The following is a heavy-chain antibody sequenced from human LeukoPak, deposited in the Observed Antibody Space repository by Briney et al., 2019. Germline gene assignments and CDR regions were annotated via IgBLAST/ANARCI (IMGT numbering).Heavy chain of an antibody. CDR2: IYSGDTT. Sequence: GGSPRLSCAASGFLVSNNHINWIRPAPGEGLEWVSIIYSGDTTYYSDSVKGRFILSSDNSKNMLYLQMNSLRVEDTAVYYCARERPGSRVLDYWGQGTVVTVSS. CDR3: ARERPGSRVLDY. CDR1: GFLVSNNH. J-gene: IGHJ4*02. V-gene: IGHV3-66*01. D-gene: IGHD3-10*01.